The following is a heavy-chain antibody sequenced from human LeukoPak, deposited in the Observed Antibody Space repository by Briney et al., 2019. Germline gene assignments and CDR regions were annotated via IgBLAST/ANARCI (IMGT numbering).Heavy chain of an antibody. D-gene: IGHD3-10*01. CDR3: ARYYGSGSYLYYFDY. Sequence: ASVKVSCKASGYTFTGYYMHWVRQAPGQGLEWMGRINPNSGGTNYAQKFQGRVTMTRDTSISTAYMGLSRLRSDDTAVYYCARYYGSGSYLYYFDYWGQGTLVTVSS. J-gene: IGHJ4*02. CDR2: INPNSGGT. CDR1: GYTFTGYY. V-gene: IGHV1-2*06.